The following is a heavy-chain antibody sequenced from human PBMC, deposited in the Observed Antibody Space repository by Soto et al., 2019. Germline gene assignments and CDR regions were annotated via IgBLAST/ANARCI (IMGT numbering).Heavy chain of an antibody. D-gene: IGHD2-15*01. J-gene: IGHJ6*02. CDR1: GFTFSSYA. V-gene: IGHV3-30-3*01. CDR3: ARDKPGPYCSGGSCYSVFYGMDV. Sequence: QVQLVESGGGVVQPGRSLRLSSAASGFTFSSYAMHWVRQAPGKGLEWVAVISYDGSNKYYADSVKGRFTISRDNSKNTLYLQMNSLRAEDTAVYYCARDKPGPYCSGGSCYSVFYGMDVWGQGTTVTVSS. CDR2: ISYDGSNK.